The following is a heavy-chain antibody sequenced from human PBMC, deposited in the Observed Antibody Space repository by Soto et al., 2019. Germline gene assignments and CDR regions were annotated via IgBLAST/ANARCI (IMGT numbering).Heavy chain of an antibody. CDR3: ARDGYGMDV. Sequence: SETLSLPCPVSGGSISSSSYYWGLIGQPPGKGMELIASIYYSGTTYYNPSLKSRVTISVDTSKNQFSLKLSCVTAADTAVYYCARDGYGMDVLG. CDR1: GGSISSSSYY. CDR2: IYYSGTT. J-gene: IGHJ6*04. V-gene: IGHV4-39*02.